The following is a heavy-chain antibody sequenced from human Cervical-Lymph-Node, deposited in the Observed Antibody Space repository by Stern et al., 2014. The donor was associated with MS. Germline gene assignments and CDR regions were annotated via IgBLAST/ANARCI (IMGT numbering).Heavy chain of an antibody. V-gene: IGHV3-21*01. CDR1: GFTFSSYS. D-gene: IGHD5-24*01. CDR2: ISSSSSHI. CDR3: ARGRWLQERTDY. J-gene: IGHJ4*02. Sequence: EVQLEESGGGLVKPGGSLRLSCAASGFTFSSYSMNWVRQGPGKGLEWVSSISSSSSHIYYADSVKGRFTISRDNAKNSLYLQMNSLRAEDTAVYYCARGRWLQERTDYWGQGTLVTVSS.